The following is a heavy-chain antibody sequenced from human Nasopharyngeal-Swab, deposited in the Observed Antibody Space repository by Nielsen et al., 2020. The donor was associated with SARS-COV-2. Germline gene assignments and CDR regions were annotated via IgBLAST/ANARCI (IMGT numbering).Heavy chain of an antibody. CDR1: GGSISSYY. V-gene: IGHV4-59*01. CDR2: IYYSGST. D-gene: IGHD6-13*01. J-gene: IGHJ5*02. CDR3: ASGGSSWYGDWFDP. Sequence: GSLRLSCTVSGGSISSYYWSWIRQPPGKGLEWIGYIYYSGSTNYNPSLKSRVTISVDTSKNQFSLKLSSVTVADTAVYYCASGGSSWYGDWFDPWGQGTLVTVSS.